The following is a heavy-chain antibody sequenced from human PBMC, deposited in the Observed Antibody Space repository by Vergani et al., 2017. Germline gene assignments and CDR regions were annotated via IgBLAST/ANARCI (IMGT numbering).Heavy chain of an antibody. CDR3: ALHPDYGGVXFDP. V-gene: IGHV3-21*01. CDR2: ISSSSSYI. D-gene: IGHD4-23*01. J-gene: IGHJ5*02. CDR1: GFTFSSYS. Sequence: EVQLVESGGGLVKPGGSLRLSCAASGFTFSSYSMNWVRQAPGKGLEWVSSISSSSSYIYYADSVKGRFTISRDNAKNSLYLQMNSLRAEDTAVYYCALHPDYGGVXFDPWGQGTLVTVSS.